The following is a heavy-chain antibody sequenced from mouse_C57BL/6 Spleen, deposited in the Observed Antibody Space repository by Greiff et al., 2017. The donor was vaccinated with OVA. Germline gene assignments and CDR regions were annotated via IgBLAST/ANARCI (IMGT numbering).Heavy chain of an antibody. CDR1: GYTFTDYE. Sequence: VQLKESGAELVRPGASVTLSCKASGYTFTDYEMHWVKQTPVHGLEWIGAIDPETGGTAYNQKFKGKAILTADNSSSTAYMELRSLTSEDSAVYYCTRWITKVVATWRYAMDYWGQGTSVTVSS. CDR3: TRWITKVVATWRYAMDY. D-gene: IGHD1-1*01. V-gene: IGHV1-15*01. CDR2: IDPETGGT. J-gene: IGHJ4*01.